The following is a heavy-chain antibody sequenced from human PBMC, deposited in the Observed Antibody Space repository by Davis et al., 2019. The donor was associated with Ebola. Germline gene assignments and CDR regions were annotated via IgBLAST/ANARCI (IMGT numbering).Heavy chain of an antibody. CDR2: ISSSGNTL. CDR1: GFSFSDYY. D-gene: IGHD2-15*01. V-gene: IGHV3-11*01. Sequence: GESLKISCAASGFSFSDYYMSWIRQAPGKGLEWVSHISSSGNTLYYADSLKGRFTISRDNDKNSVYLQMNSLRDEDTAVYYCARDSIGCGGGRCGYYFDYWGQGTLVTVSS. J-gene: IGHJ4*02. CDR3: ARDSIGCGGGRCGYYFDY.